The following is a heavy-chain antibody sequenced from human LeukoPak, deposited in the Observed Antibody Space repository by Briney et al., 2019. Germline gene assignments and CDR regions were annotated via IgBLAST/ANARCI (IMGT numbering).Heavy chain of an antibody. V-gene: IGHV1-2*06. CDR2: INPNSGGT. Sequence: ASVKVSCKASGYTFTGYYMHWVRQAPGQGLEWMGRINPNSGGTNYAQKFQGRVTMTRDTSISTAYMELSRLRSDDTAVYYCARGEVSSWYDYFQHWGQGSLVTVSS. J-gene: IGHJ1*01. CDR3: ARGEVSSWYDYFQH. CDR1: GYTFTGYY. D-gene: IGHD6-13*01.